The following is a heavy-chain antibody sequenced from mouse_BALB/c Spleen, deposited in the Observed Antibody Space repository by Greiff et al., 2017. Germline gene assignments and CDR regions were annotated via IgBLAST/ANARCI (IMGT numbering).Heavy chain of an antibody. J-gene: IGHJ4*01. D-gene: IGHD2-1*01. CDR3: ANGNYAMDY. CDR2: IRNKANGYTT. V-gene: IGHV7-3*02. CDR1: GFTFTDYY. Sequence: EVQLVESGGGLVQPGGSLRLSCATSGFTFTDYYMSWVRQPPGKALEWLGFIRNKANGYTTEYSASVKGRFTISRDNSQSILYLQMNTLRAEDSATYYCANGNYAMDYWGQGTSVTVSS.